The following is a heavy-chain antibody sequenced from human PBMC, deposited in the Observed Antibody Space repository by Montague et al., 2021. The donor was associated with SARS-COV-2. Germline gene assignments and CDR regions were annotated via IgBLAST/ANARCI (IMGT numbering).Heavy chain of an antibody. CDR1: GGSFSGYY. Sequence: SETLSLTCAVYGGSFSGYYWSWIRQPPGKGLEWIGEINHSGSTNYNPSLKSRVIISVDTSKNQFSLKLSSVTATDTAVYYCARDDFRWDFDCWGQGTLVTVSS. CDR3: ARDDFRWDFDC. CDR2: INHSGST. D-gene: IGHD2/OR15-2a*01. J-gene: IGHJ4*02. V-gene: IGHV4-34*01.